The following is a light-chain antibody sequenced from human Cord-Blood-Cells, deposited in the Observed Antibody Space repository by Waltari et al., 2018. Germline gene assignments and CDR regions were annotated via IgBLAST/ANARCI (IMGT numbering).Light chain of an antibody. V-gene: IGLV2-14*01. CDR1: SSHVGGYNY. Sequence: QSALPQPASVSGSRGQSITISCTGTSSHVGGYNYVSCYQPHPGKAPTLMIYDISNRPSGVSNRFSGSKSGNTASLTISGLQAEDEADYYCSSYTSSSTLYVFGPGTKVTVL. J-gene: IGLJ1*01. CDR2: DIS. CDR3: SSYTSSSTLYV.